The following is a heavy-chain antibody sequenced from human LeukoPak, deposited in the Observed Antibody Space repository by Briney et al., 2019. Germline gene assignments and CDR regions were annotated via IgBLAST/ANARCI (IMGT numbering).Heavy chain of an antibody. V-gene: IGHV4-59*08. CDR3: ARHDGYGDYTWFDP. CDR2: IYYSGST. Sequence: PSETLSLTCTISSASVSSYYWSWIRQPPGKGLEWIGYIYYSGSTNYNPSLKSRVTISVDTSKNQFSLKLSSVTAADTAVYYCARHDGYGDYTWFDPWGQGTLVTVSS. CDR1: SASVSSYY. D-gene: IGHD4-17*01. J-gene: IGHJ5*02.